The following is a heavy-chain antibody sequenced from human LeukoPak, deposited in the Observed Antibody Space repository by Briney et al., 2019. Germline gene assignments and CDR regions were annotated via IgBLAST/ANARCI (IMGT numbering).Heavy chain of an antibody. CDR1: GASASSGRYY. D-gene: IGHD2-8*01. Sequence: PETLSPTCTVSGASASSGRYYWSWIRQPPGKGLEWIGYIYYSGSTSYNPSYSSGSTNYNPSLKSRVTISIDTSKNQFSLRLNSVTAADTAVYYCARASGVSSYLLPIWGQGTLVTVSS. CDR3: ARASGVSSYLLPI. J-gene: IGHJ4*02. CDR2: IYYSGSTSYNPSYSSGST. V-gene: IGHV4-61*01.